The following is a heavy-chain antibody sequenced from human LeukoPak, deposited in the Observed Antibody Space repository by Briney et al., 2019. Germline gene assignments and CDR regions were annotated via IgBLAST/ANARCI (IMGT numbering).Heavy chain of an antibody. Sequence: MPSETLSLTCAVYGGSFSGYYWTWIRQPPGKGLEWIGEINDSGNTNYNPSLKSRLTISVDTSENQFSLRLISVTAADTAVYYCARHGYCSSSSCLGNWCDPWDQGALVTVSS. V-gene: IGHV4-34*01. CDR3: ARHGYCSSSSCLGNWCDP. CDR2: INDSGNT. J-gene: IGHJ5*02. D-gene: IGHD2-2*01. CDR1: GGSFSGYY.